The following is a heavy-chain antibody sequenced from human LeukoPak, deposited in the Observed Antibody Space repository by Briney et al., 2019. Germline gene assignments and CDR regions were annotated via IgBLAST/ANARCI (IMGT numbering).Heavy chain of an antibody. CDR3: AKDRVAVAASPSDY. D-gene: IGHD6-19*01. V-gene: IGHV3-30*02. Sequence: GGSLRLSCAASGFTFSSYGMHWVRQAPGKGLEWVAFIRYDGSNKYYADSVKGRFTISRDNSKNTLYLQMNSLRAEDTAVYYCAKDRVAVAASPSDYWGQGTLVTVSS. CDR1: GFTFSSYG. J-gene: IGHJ4*02. CDR2: IRYDGSNK.